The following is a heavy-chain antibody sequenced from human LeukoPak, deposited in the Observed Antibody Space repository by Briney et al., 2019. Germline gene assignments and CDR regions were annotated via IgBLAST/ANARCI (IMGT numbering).Heavy chain of an antibody. CDR2: IAGADDDI. V-gene: IGHV3-23*01. Sequence: PGGSLRLSCAVSGLTFSDYRMIWVRQAPEKRLEWVAVIAGADDDIQYADSVKGRFTISTDNSKNTVYLQMNSLRAEDTALYFCATYIQRPPGMDVWGQGTTVTVSS. J-gene: IGHJ6*02. D-gene: IGHD2-15*01. CDR1: GLTFSDYR. CDR3: ATYIQRPPGMDV.